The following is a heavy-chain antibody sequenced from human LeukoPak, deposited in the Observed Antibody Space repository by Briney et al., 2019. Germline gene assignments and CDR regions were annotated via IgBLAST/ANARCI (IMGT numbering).Heavy chain of an antibody. J-gene: IGHJ4*02. V-gene: IGHV3-30*02. D-gene: IGHD6-13*01. Sequence: PGGSLRLSCAASGFTFSSYGMHWVRLAPGKGLEWVSFIRYDGSIKYYADSVKGRFTISRDNSKNTLSLQMNSLRADDTAVYYCAKDLMPRRRESWNRIPAAGPQPPDYWGQGTLVTVSS. CDR1: GFTFSSYG. CDR3: AKDLMPRRRESWNRIPAAGPQPPDY. CDR2: IRYDGSIK.